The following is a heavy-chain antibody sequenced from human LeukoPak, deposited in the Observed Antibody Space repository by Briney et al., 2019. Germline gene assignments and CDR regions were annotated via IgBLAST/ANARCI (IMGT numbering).Heavy chain of an antibody. CDR2: ISYDGYYK. D-gene: IGHD4-23*01. CDR3: ASAGAVTDSFAH. J-gene: IGHJ5*02. CDR1: GFTFRTYT. V-gene: IGHV3-30-3*01. Sequence: GRSLRLSCAASGFTFRTYTMHWVRQAPGKGLEWVASISYDGYYKYYAESVKGPFIISRDNSKNTLYLQINSLRADDTAVYYCASAGAVTDSFAHWSEGTLVIVSS.